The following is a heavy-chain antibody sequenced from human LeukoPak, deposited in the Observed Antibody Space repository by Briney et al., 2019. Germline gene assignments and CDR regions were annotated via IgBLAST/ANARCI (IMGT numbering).Heavy chain of an antibody. Sequence: KASETLSLTCPVYGGSFSGYYWSWIRQPPGEGLEWLGEINHSGSTNYNPSLKSRVTISVDTSKNQFSLKLSSVTAADTAVYYCARRRPESWGSSWYLRWGLRTLVTVSS. CDR1: GGSFSGYY. CDR2: INHSGST. CDR3: ARRRPESWGSSWYLR. J-gene: IGHJ4*02. V-gene: IGHV4-34*01. D-gene: IGHD6-13*01.